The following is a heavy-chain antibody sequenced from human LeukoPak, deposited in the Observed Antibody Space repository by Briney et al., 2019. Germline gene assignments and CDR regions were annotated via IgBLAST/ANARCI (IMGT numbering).Heavy chain of an antibody. J-gene: IGHJ4*02. CDR3: ARESESSGWYDY. CDR2: ISGDGGST. V-gene: IGHV3-43*02. D-gene: IGHD6-19*01. Sequence: GGSLRLSCAGPGFMFHDYAIHWVRHAPGKGLEWVSLISGDGGSTFYADSVKGRFTISRDNSKNSLYLQMNSLRSDDTALYYCARESESSGWYDYWGQGTLVTVSS. CDR1: GFMFHDYA.